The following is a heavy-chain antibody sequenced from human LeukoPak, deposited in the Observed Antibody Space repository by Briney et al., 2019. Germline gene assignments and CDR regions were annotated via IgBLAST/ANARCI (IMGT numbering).Heavy chain of an antibody. D-gene: IGHD2-15*01. J-gene: IGHJ4*02. V-gene: IGHV3-7*01. Sequence: GGSLRLSCAASGFTFSHFWMSWVRQAPGKGLEWVAYIKKTGSETYYVDSVKGRFTITRDNTRNSLFLQMYSLRAEDTAMYFCAREDGYCSDGKCYSYFDSWGQGTLVTVSP. CDR1: GFTFSHFW. CDR2: IKKTGSET. CDR3: AREDGYCSDGKCYSYFDS.